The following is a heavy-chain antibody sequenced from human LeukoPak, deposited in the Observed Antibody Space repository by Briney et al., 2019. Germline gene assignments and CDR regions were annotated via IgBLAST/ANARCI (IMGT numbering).Heavy chain of an antibody. CDR1: GGTFSIYA. CDR2: IIPIFGTA. D-gene: IGHD4-17*01. CDR3: ARGGDYGDYTAYY. V-gene: IGHV1-69*13. Sequence: ASVKVSCKASGGTFSIYAISWVRQAPGQGLEWMGGIIPIFGTANYAQKFQGRVTITADESTSTAYMELSSLRSEDTAVYHCARGGDYGDYTAYYWGQGTLVTVSS. J-gene: IGHJ4*02.